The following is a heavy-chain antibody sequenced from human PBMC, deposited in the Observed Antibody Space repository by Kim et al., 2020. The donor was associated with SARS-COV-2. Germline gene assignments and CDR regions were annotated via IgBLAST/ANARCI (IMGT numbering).Heavy chain of an antibody. Sequence: ASVKVSCKTSGHFFTRDSIHWVRQAPGQGLEWMGGIDCGNGNTIYSQMFQGRVTFTTATSASTAYMELSFLRSEDSAIYYCLGGFYFDYWGQGTMVTVSS. CDR3: LGGFYFDY. V-gene: IGHV1-3*01. CDR1: GHFFTRDS. CDR2: IDCGNGNT. D-gene: IGHD3-16*01. J-gene: IGHJ4*02.